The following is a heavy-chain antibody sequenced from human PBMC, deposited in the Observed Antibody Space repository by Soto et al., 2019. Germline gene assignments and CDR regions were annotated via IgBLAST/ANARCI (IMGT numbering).Heavy chain of an antibody. CDR1: GGSISSADYY. V-gene: IGHV4-30-4*01. CDR3: ARRPTDTPEYKNWFGP. J-gene: IGHJ5*02. Sequence: PSETLSLTCTVSGGSISSADYYWSWIRQPPGKGLEWIGNIYYTGTAYYTPSLSSRITMSIDTSRNQFSLSLSSVTAADTAVYYCARRPTDTPEYKNWFGPWGQGTLVTVYS. CDR2: IYYTGTA. D-gene: IGHD2-15*01.